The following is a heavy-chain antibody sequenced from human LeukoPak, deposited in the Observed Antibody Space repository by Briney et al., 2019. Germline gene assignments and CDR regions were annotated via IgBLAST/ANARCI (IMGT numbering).Heavy chain of an antibody. D-gene: IGHD3-10*01. CDR3: VKGGVRRALYIDY. CDR2: ISRTSGDI. Sequence: LPGRSLCHSQAPSGLTFGEYAVQSARHPPGEGLEWVSHISRTSGDIGYEDSVKGRFTTSRDNAKNSLNLQLNSLRPEDTAFYYGVKGGVRRALYIDYWGQGNLVTVSS. CDR1: GLTFGEYA. J-gene: IGHJ4*02. V-gene: IGHV3-9*01.